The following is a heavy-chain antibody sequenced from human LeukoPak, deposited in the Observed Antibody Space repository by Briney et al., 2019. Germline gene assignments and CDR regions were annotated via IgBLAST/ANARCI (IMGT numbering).Heavy chain of an antibody. CDR1: GVSISSYY. J-gene: IGHJ4*02. D-gene: IGHD3-22*01. Sequence: SETLSLTCTVSGVSISSYYWSWIRQPLGKGLEWIGYISYSGSTNYNPSLKSRVTISVDTSKNQFSLKLSSVTAADTAVYYCASTTYYYDSSGHRGHYYFDYWGQGTLVTASS. CDR2: ISYSGST. CDR3: ASTTYYYDSSGHRGHYYFDY. V-gene: IGHV4-59*01.